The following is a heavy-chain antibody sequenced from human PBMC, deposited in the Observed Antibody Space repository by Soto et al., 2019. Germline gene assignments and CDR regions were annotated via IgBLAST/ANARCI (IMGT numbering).Heavy chain of an antibody. CDR2: ISSASDYS. Sequence: PGGSLRLSCTASGFTFSDYYMIWIRQAPGKGLEWISYISSASDYSTYADSVKGRFTISIDNAKNSLYLQLNHVRPDDTALYFCARHDYSNEHWFDTWGRGTAVTVSS. V-gene: IGHV3-11*06. CDR1: GFTFSDYY. D-gene: IGHD4-4*01. CDR3: ARHDYSNEHWFDT. J-gene: IGHJ5*02.